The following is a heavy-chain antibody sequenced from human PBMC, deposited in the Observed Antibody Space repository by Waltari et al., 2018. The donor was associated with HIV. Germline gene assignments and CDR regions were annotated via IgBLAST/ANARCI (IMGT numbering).Heavy chain of an antibody. CDR3: ARAPAGGRSCAFDI. CDR2: MFYSGTT. CDR1: GGSISSYY. Sequence: QVQLQESGPGLVKPSETLSLTCTVSGGSISSYYWSWIRQPPGKGLEYIGYMFYSGTTNYNPALESRVTISVDTSKNQFSLKLSSVTAADTAMYYCARAPAGGRSCAFDIWGQGAMVTVSS. J-gene: IGHJ3*02. V-gene: IGHV4-59*01. D-gene: IGHD6-19*01.